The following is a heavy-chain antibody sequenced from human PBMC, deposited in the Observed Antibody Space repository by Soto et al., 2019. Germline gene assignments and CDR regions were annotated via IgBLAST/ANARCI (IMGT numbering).Heavy chain of an antibody. CDR1: GFTFSGWW. CDR3: ARGSGWDPMDA. CDR2: IKQDGSEK. Sequence: GGSLRLSCAASGFTFSGWWMSWVRQAPGKGLEWVANIKQDGSEKFYVDSVKGRFTISRDNAKNSLYLQMNSLRAEDTAVYYCARGSGWDPMDAWGQGTTVTVSS. V-gene: IGHV3-7*03. D-gene: IGHD3-3*01. J-gene: IGHJ6*02.